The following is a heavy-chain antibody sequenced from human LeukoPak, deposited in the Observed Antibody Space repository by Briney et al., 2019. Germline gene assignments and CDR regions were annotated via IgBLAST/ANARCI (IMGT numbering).Heavy chain of an antibody. CDR1: GFTFSNAW. Sequence: SGGSLRLSCAASGFTFSNAWMSWVRQAPGKGLVWVSRINSDGSSTNYADSVKGRFTISRDNAKNTLYLQMNSLRAEDTAVYYCARPMVAASNWFDPWGQGTLVTVSS. D-gene: IGHD2-15*01. V-gene: IGHV3-74*01. CDR3: ARPMVAASNWFDP. J-gene: IGHJ5*02. CDR2: INSDGSST.